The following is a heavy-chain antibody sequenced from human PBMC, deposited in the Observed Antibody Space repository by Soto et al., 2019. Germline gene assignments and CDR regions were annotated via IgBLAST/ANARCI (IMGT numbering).Heavy chain of an antibody. CDR1: GFTFSSYD. Sequence: GGSLRLSCAASGFTFSSYDMHWVRQATGKGLEWVSAIGTAGDTYYPGSVKGRFTISRENAKNSLYLQMNSLRAEDTAVYYCARDGSSSSQSHYYYYYYGKDVWGQGTTVTVSS. D-gene: IGHD6-6*01. CDR2: IGTAGDT. V-gene: IGHV3-13*01. CDR3: ARDGSSSSQSHYYYYYYGKDV. J-gene: IGHJ6*02.